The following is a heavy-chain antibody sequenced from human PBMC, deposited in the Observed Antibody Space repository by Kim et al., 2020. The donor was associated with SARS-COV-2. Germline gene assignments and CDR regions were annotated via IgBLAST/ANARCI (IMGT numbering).Heavy chain of an antibody. Sequence: GGSLRLSCTVSAFNFADLAMSWFRQAPGKGLEWVASIRSNPYGGTTDYAASVKGRFTISRDDSKNIAFLQMDSLKTDDTAMYYCTRNLGPLPYYFAFWGQGTLVTVSS. CDR1: AFNFADLA. CDR3: TRNLGPLPYYFAF. J-gene: IGHJ4*02. D-gene: IGHD1-26*01. CDR2: IRSNPYGGTT. V-gene: IGHV3-49*03.